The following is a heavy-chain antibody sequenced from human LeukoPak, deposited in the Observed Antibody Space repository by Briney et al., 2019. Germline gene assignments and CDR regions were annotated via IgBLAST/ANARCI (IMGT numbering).Heavy chain of an antibody. J-gene: IGHJ5*02. Sequence: SETLSLTCTVSGGSISTSSSYWGWIRQPPGKGLEWIGSIYYSGSIYHNTPLKSRVTISVDTSKNQFSLKLSSMTAADTAVYYCASGFSGGGWFDPWGQGTLVTVSS. CDR2: IYYSGSI. CDR1: GGSISTSSSY. CDR3: ASGFSGGGWFDP. V-gene: IGHV4-39*01. D-gene: IGHD6-19*01.